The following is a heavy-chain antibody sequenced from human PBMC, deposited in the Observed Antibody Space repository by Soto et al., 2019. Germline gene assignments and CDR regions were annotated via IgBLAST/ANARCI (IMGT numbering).Heavy chain of an antibody. CDR1: GYTFTTYA. V-gene: IGHV1-3*01. D-gene: IGHD3-22*01. J-gene: IGHJ6*02. Sequence: GASVKVSCKASGYTFTTYAIHWVLQAPGQRLGWMGWINAGDGNTKYSQNFLGRVTITRDTSATTAYMELSSLRSEDTAVYYCARXPFTMLVADDYYYAMDVWGQGTTVTVSS. CDR3: ARXPFTMLVADDYYYAMDV. CDR2: INAGDGNT.